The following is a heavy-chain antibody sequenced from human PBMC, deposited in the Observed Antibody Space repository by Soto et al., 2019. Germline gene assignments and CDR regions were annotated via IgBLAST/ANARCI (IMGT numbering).Heavy chain of an antibody. Sequence: QVQLVQSGAEVKKPGASVKVSCKASGYTFTSYDINWVRQATGQGLEWMGWMNAKSGNTGYAQKFQGRVTMTRNTSISTAYMELSSLRSEDTAVYYCARGRACISTSCHAGGDYWGQGTLVTVSS. V-gene: IGHV1-8*01. D-gene: IGHD2-2*01. CDR3: ARGRACISTSCHAGGDY. CDR2: MNAKSGNT. J-gene: IGHJ4*02. CDR1: GYTFTSYD.